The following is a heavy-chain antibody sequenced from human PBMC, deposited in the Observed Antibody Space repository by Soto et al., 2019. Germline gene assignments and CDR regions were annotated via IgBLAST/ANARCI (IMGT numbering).Heavy chain of an antibody. V-gene: IGHV4-39*01. CDR1: GGSISSSSYY. D-gene: IGHD2-15*01. Sequence: QLQLQESGPGLVKPSETLSLTCTVSGGSISSSSYYWGWIRQPPGKGLEWIGSLYYSGSTYYNPSLKSRVPISVEKAKSQGTLKRGSVTAADSAVYYCARHTRPGYCSGGSCSGRYNWFDPWGQGTLVTVSS. J-gene: IGHJ5*02. CDR2: LYYSGST. CDR3: ARHTRPGYCSGGSCSGRYNWFDP.